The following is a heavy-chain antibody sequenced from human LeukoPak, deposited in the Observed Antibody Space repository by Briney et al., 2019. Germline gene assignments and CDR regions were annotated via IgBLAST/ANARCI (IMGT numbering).Heavy chain of an antibody. CDR2: INPNSGGT. CDR3: ARDYYDSSGYYSDNAFDI. CDR1: GYTFTSYG. V-gene: IGHV1-2*02. J-gene: IGHJ3*02. D-gene: IGHD3-22*01. Sequence: GASVKVSCKASGYTFTSYGISWVRQAPGQGLEWMGWINPNSGGTNYAQKFQGRVTMTRDTSISTAYMELSRLRSDDTAVYYCARDYYDSSGYYSDNAFDIWGQGTMVTVSS.